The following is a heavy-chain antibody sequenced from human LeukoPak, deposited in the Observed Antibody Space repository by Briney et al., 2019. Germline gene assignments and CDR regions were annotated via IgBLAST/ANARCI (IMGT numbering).Heavy chain of an antibody. CDR3: TSFEY. CDR1: GFTFSSRG. V-gene: IGHV3-33*01. Sequence: GGSLRLSCVASGFTFSSRGMHWVRQAPGKGLEWVAVIWYDGSNKYYADSVKGRFTISRDNSKNTLYLEMSSLRAEDTAVYYCTSFEYWGQGALVTVSS. J-gene: IGHJ4*02. CDR2: IWYDGSNK.